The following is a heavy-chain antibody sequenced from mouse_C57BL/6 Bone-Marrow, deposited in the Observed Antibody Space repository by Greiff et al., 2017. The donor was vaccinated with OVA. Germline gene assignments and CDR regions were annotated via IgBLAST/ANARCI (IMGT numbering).Heavy chain of an antibody. V-gene: IGHV1-82*01. CDR3: AREDDYDWYVDV. Sequence: QVQLQQSGPELVKPGASVKISCKASGYAFSSSWMNWVKQRPGKGLEWIGRIYPGDGDTNYNGKFKGKATLTADKYSSTAYMQLSSLTSDDSAVYFCAREDDYDWYVDVWGTGTTVTVSS. D-gene: IGHD2-4*01. CDR2: IYPGDGDT. CDR1: GYAFSSSW. J-gene: IGHJ1*03.